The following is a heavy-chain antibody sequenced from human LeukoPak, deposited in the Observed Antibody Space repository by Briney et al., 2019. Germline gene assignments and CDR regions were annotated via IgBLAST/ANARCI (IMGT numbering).Heavy chain of an antibody. Sequence: SETLSLTCAVYGGSFSGYYWSWIRQPPGKGLEWIGEINHSGSTNYNPSLKSRVTISVDTSKNQFSLKLSSVTAADTAVYYCARHYYYYYMDVWGKGTTVTVSS. CDR3: ARHYYYYYMDV. J-gene: IGHJ6*03. CDR2: INHSGST. V-gene: IGHV4-34*01. CDR1: GGSFSGYY.